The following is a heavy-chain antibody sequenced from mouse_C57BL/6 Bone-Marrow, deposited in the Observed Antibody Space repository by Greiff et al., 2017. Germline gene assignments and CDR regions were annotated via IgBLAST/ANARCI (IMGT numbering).Heavy chain of an antibody. Sequence: EVKLVESGGGLVQPGGSLSLSCAASGFTFTDYYMSWVRQPPGKALEWLGFIRNKANGYTTEYSASVKGRFTISRDNSQSILYLQMNALRAEDSATYYCARYKRPLGLYAMDYWGQGTSVTVSS. J-gene: IGHJ4*01. CDR1: GFTFTDYY. D-gene: IGHD4-1*01. CDR3: ARYKRPLGLYAMDY. CDR2: IRNKANGYTT. V-gene: IGHV7-3*01.